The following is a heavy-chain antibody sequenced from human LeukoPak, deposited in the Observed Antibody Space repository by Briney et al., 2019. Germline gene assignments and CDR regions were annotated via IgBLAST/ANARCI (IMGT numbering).Heavy chain of an antibody. CDR3: AKSFRSTSLDY. CDR2: ISGGSSGST. CDR1: GFTFSDYA. V-gene: IGHV3-23*01. D-gene: IGHD2-2*01. J-gene: IGHJ4*02. Sequence: PPGGSLRLSCAASGFTFSDYAMSWVRQAPGKGLEWLSVISGGSSGSTYYADSVKGRFTISRDNSRNTLYLQMNSLRAGDTAVYYCAKSFRSTSLDYWGQGTLVTVSS.